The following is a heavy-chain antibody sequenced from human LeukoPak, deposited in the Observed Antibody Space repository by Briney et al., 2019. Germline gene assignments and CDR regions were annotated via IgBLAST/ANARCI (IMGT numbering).Heavy chain of an antibody. CDR2: ISSSSSYI. CDR3: ARDISLRTTPYYFDY. D-gene: IGHD4-17*01. J-gene: IGHJ4*02. CDR1: GFTFSSYS. V-gene: IGHV3-21*01. Sequence: GSLRLSCAASGFTFSSYSMNWVRQAPGKGLEWVSSISSSSSYIYYADSVKGRFTISRDNAKNSLYLQMNSLRAEDTAVYYCARDISLRTTPYYFDYWGQGTLVTVSS.